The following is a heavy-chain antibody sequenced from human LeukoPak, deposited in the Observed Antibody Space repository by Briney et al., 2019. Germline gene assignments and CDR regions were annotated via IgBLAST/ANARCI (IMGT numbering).Heavy chain of an antibody. CDR2: ISYDVSNK. Sequence: GRSLRLSCAASGFTFSSYGMHWVRQAPGKGLEWVAVISYDVSNKYHADSEKGRFTISRDNSNNTMCQHMNSLRAEATAVYYCAKPGGSGSYYFRHEPFYWGQGTLVTVSS. CDR1: GFTFSSYG. CDR3: AKPGGSGSYYFRHEPFY. V-gene: IGHV3-30*18. J-gene: IGHJ4*02. D-gene: IGHD3-10*01.